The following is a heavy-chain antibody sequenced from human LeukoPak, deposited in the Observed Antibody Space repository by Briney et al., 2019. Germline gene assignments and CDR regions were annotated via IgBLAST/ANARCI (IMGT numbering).Heavy chain of an antibody. CDR1: GFTFGRSW. V-gene: IGHV3-7*03. Sequence: PGGSLRLSCAASGFTFGRSWMSWVRQAPGKGLEWVANINQDVSEKYYVDSVKGRFTISRDNAKNSLYLQMNSLRAEDTALYYCAKGALRIAAAEANAFDIWGQGTMVTVSS. J-gene: IGHJ3*02. D-gene: IGHD6-13*01. CDR3: AKGALRIAAAEANAFDI. CDR2: INQDVSEK.